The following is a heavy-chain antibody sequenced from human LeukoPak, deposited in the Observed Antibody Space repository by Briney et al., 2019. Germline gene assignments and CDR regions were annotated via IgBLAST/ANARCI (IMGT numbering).Heavy chain of an antibody. CDR3: ARGRDQLRYFDWSLDY. CDR2: ISSSSSYI. D-gene: IGHD3-9*01. J-gene: IGHJ4*02. Sequence: GGSLRLSCAASGFTFSSYSMNWVRQAPGKGLEWVSSISSSSSYIYYADSVKGRFTISRDNAKNSLYLQMNSLRAEDTAVYYCARGRDQLRYFDWSLDYWGQGTLVTVSS. CDR1: GFTFSSYS. V-gene: IGHV3-21*06.